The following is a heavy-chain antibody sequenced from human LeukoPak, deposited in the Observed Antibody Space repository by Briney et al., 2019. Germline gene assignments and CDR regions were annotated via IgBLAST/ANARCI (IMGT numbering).Heavy chain of an antibody. CDR1: GGSISSYY. CDR2: IYYSGST. V-gene: IGHV4-59*01. J-gene: IGHJ4*02. CDR3: ASFRDGHYY. Sequence: PSETLSLTCTVSGGSISSYYWSWIRQPPGKGLEWIGYIYYSGSTNYNPSLKSRVIISVDTSKNQFSLKLSSVTAADMAVYYCASFRDGHYYWGQGTLVTVSS. D-gene: IGHD5-24*01.